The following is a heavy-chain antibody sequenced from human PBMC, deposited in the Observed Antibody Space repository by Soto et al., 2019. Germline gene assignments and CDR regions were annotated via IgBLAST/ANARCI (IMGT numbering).Heavy chain of an antibody. D-gene: IGHD6-13*01. V-gene: IGHV3-21*01. CDR3: AGRRVAAAGPFDY. CDR2: ISSSSSYI. CDR1: GFTFSSYS. J-gene: IGHJ4*02. Sequence: GGSLRLSCAASGFTFSSYSMNWVRQAPGKGLEWVSSISSSSSYIYYADSVKGRFTISRDNAKNSLYLQMNSLRAEDTAVYYCAGRRVAAAGPFDYWGQGTLVTVSS.